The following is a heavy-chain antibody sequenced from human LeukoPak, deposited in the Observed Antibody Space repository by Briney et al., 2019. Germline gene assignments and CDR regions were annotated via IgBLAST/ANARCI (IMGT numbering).Heavy chain of an antibody. V-gene: IGHV3-21*01. J-gene: IGHJ5*02. Sequence: GSLRLSCAASGFTFSSYSMNWVRQAPGKGLEWVSSISSSSSYIYYADSVKGRFTISRDNSKNTLYLQMNSLRAEDTAVYYCARDQLSYGSGGYYLFDPWGQGTLVTVSS. CDR3: ARDQLSYGSGGYYLFDP. D-gene: IGHD3-10*01. CDR2: ISSSSSYI. CDR1: GFTFSSYS.